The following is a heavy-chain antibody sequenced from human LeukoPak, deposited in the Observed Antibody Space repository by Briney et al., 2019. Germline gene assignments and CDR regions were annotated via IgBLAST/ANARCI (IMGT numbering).Heavy chain of an antibody. CDR1: GYTFTSYG. CDR2: ISVSHGNT. Sequence: ASVKVSCKASGYTFTSYGISWVRQAPGQGLEWMGWISVSHGNTIYAQRLQGRVTMTTDTSTSTAYMELRSLRSDDTAVYYCARGIAYFDYWGQGTLVTVSS. V-gene: IGHV1-18*01. J-gene: IGHJ4*02. CDR3: ARGIAYFDY. D-gene: IGHD6-13*01.